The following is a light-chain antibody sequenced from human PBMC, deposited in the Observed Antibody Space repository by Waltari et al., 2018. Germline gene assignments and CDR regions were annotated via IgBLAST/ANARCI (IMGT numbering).Light chain of an antibody. Sequence: DIVLTQSPGTASLSPGERVTLSGRASQSVGSSSLAWYQQKPGQAPGLVIYRASRRATGIPDRFSGSGSGTDFSLTISRLEPEDFAVYYCQQHGTLPATFGQGTKVEIK. CDR1: QSVGSSS. CDR3: QQHGTLPAT. V-gene: IGKV3-20*01. CDR2: RAS. J-gene: IGKJ1*01.